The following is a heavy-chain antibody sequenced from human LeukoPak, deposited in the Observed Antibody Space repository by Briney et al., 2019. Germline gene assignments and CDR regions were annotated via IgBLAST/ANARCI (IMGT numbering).Heavy chain of an antibody. CDR1: GYTFTSYY. CDR2: INPSGGST. V-gene: IGHV1-46*01. CDR3: ARGGYDYVWGSYRIYYMDV. D-gene: IGHD3-16*02. J-gene: IGHJ6*03. Sequence: ASVKVSCKASGYTFTSYYMHWVRQAPGQGLEWMGIINPSGGSTSYAQKFQGRVTMTRDTSTSTVYMELSSLRSEDTAVYYCARGGYDYVWGSYRIYYMDVWGKGTTVTVSS.